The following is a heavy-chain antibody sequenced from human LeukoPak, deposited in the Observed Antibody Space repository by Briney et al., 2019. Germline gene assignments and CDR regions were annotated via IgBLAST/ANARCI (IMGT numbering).Heavy chain of an antibody. D-gene: IGHD4-17*01. V-gene: IGHV3-15*01. CDR3: SGGDYAGGGGY. CDR2: IKSKTDGGTT. CDR1: GFTFSNAW. J-gene: IGHJ4*02. Sequence: GGSLRLSCAASGFTFSNAWMSWVRQATGKGLEWVGRIKSKTDGGTTDYAAPVKGRFTISRDDSKNTLYPQMNSLKTEDTAVYYCSGGDYAGGGGYWGQGTLVTVSS.